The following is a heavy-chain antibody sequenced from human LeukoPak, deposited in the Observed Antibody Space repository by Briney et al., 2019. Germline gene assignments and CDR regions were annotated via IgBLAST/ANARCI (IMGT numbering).Heavy chain of an antibody. CDR2: IYYSGST. V-gene: IGHV4-31*03. CDR3: ARDRGRYFDY. J-gene: IGHJ4*02. Sequence: SETLSLTCTVSGGSISSGGYYWSWIRQHPGKGLEWIGYIYYSGSTYYNPSLKSRVTISVDTSKNQFSLKLSSVTAADTAVYYCARDRGRYFDYWGQGTLVTVSS. D-gene: IGHD5-12*01. CDR1: GGSISSGGYY.